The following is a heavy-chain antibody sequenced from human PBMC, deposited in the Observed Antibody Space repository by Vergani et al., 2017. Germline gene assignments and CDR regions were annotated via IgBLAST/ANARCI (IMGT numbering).Heavy chain of an antibody. CDR2: IYHSGST. Sequence: QVQLQESGPGLVKPSETLSLTCAVSGYSISSGYYWGWIRQPPGKGLEWIGSIYHSGSTYYNPSLKSRVTISVDTSKNQFSLKLSSVTAADTAVYYCASPDQSGSYDLTLWGQGTLVTVSS. V-gene: IGHV4-38-2*01. J-gene: IGHJ4*02. CDR3: ASPDQSGSYDLTL. CDR1: GYSISSGYY. D-gene: IGHD1-26*01.